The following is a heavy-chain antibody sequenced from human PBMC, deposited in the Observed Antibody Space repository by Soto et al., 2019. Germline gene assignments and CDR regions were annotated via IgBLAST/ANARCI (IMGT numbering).Heavy chain of an antibody. CDR2: IYSDGSST. Sequence: EVQLVESGGGLVQPGGSLRLSCAASGFTFSSYWMHWVRQAPGKGLVWVSRIYSDGSSTNYADSVKGRFTISRDNAKNTLYLQMNSLRAEDTAVYYCARRRGSSGWKTNFDPWGQGTLVTVSS. V-gene: IGHV3-74*01. CDR1: GFTFSSYW. J-gene: IGHJ5*02. D-gene: IGHD6-19*01. CDR3: ARRRGSSGWKTNFDP.